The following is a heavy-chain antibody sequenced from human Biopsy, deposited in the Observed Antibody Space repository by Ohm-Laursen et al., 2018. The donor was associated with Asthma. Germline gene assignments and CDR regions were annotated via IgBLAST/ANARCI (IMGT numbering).Heavy chain of an antibody. J-gene: IGHJ4*02. D-gene: IGHD2-2*01. CDR1: GFTFSSYA. Sequence: SLRLSCVASGFTFSSYAMHWVRQAPGKGLEWVAVISYDGSNKYYADSVKGRFTISRDNSKNTLYLQMNSLRAEDTAVYYCARDGTDMNEAMPKDYWGQGTLVTVSS. CDR2: ISYDGSNK. V-gene: IGHV3-30-3*01. CDR3: ARDGTDMNEAMPKDY.